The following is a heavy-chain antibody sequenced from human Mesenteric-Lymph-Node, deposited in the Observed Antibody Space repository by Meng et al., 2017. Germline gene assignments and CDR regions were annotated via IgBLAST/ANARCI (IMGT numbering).Heavy chain of an antibody. CDR2: INSDGSST. V-gene: IGHV3-74*01. D-gene: IGHD7-27*01. CDR1: GFTFSSYA. J-gene: IGHJ4*02. Sequence: GGSLRLSCAASGFTFSSYAMSWVRQAPGKGLVWVSRINSDGSSTSYADSVKGRFTISRDNAKNTLYLQMNSLRAEDTAVYYCARVIGLGIADYWGQGTLVTVSS. CDR3: ARVIGLGIADY.